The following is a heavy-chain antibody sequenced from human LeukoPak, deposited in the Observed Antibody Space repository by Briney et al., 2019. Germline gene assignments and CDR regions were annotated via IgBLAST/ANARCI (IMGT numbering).Heavy chain of an antibody. D-gene: IGHD6-19*01. CDR2: ISSSSSTI. J-gene: IGHJ3*02. CDR1: GFTFSSYS. CDR3: ATLAGYSSGWYGRPGAFDI. V-gene: IGHV3-48*01. Sequence: GGSLRLSCAASGFTFSSYSMNWVRQAPGKGLEWVSYISSSSSTIYYADSVKGRFTISRDNAKNSLYLQMNSLRAEDTAVYYCATLAGYSSGWYGRPGAFDIWGQGTMVTVSS.